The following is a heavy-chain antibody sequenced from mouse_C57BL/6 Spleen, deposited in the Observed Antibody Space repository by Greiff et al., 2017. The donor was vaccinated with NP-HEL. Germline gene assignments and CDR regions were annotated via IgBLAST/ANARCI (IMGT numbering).Heavy chain of an antibody. Sequence: QVQLQQSGAELVRPGTSVKVSCKASGYAFTNYLIEWVKQRPGQGLEWIGVINPGSGGTNYNEKFKGKATLTADKSSSTAYMQLSSLTSEDSAVYFCARRPGSDYWGQGTTLTVSS. CDR2: INPGSGGT. CDR1: GYAFTNYL. J-gene: IGHJ2*01. V-gene: IGHV1-54*01. CDR3: ARRPGSDY.